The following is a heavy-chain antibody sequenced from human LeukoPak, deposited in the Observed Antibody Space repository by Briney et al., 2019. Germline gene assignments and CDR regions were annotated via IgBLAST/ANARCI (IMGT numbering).Heavy chain of an antibody. CDR3: ARNMVRGKYFQN. CDR1: GGSFSGYY. D-gene: IGHD3-10*01. V-gene: IGHV4-34*01. CDR2: INHSGST. Sequence: SETLSLTCAVYGGSFSGYYWSWIRQPPGKGLEWIGEINHSGSTNYNPSLKSPVTISVDTSKNQFSLKLSSVTAADTAVYYCARNMVRGKYFQNWGQGTLVNVSS. J-gene: IGHJ1*01.